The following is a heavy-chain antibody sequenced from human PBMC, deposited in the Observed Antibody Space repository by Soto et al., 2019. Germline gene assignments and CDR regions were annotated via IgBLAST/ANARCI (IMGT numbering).Heavy chain of an antibody. CDR1: GYTFTSYG. Sequence: QVQLVQSGAEVKKPGASVKVSCKASGYTFTSYGIIWVRQAPGQGLEWMGWINPYNGNTKYAQKVQGRVTMTTDTSTSTAYMELTSLRSDDTAVYYCAKGAEWEPEYYSDYWGQGTLVTVSS. CDR2: INPYNGNT. CDR3: AKGAEWEPEYYSDY. J-gene: IGHJ4*02. D-gene: IGHD1-26*01. V-gene: IGHV1-18*01.